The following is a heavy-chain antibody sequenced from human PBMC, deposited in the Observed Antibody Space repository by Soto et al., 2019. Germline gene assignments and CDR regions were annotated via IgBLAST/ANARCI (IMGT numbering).Heavy chain of an antibody. V-gene: IGHV4-34*01. CDR1: GASFGGYY. CDR2: INHSGST. D-gene: IGHD2-2*01. J-gene: IGHJ4*02. Sequence: PSETLSLTCAVYGASFGGYYWTWIRQPPGKGLEWIGEINHSGSTTYNPSLKSRVAISIDTSKNQFSLKLSSVTAADTAVYYCARRVVPAAMGLWGQGTLVTVS. CDR3: ARRVVPAAMGL.